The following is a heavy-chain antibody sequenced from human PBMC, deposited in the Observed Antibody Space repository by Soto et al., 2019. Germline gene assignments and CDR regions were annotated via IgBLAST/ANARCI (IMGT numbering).Heavy chain of an antibody. D-gene: IGHD1-1*01. CDR1: GGTFSSYA. Sequence: ASVKVSCKASGGTFSSYAISWVRQAPGQGLEWMGGIIPIFGTANYAQKFQGRVTITADESTSTAYMELSSLRSEDTAVYYCARDDAGTITYYYYGMDVWGQGTTVTVSS. CDR2: IIPIFGTA. V-gene: IGHV1-69*13. CDR3: ARDDAGTITYYYYGMDV. J-gene: IGHJ6*02.